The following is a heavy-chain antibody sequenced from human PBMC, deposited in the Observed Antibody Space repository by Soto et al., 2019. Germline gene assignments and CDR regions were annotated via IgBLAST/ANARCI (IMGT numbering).Heavy chain of an antibody. CDR2: IYYSGST. D-gene: IGHD3-22*01. Sequence: SETLSLTCTVSGGSISSSSYYWGWIRQPPGKGLEWIGSIYYSGSTYYNPSLKSRVTISVDTSKNQFFLKLSSVTAADTAVYYCARQRYYDSSGYYYSFFYDIWGQGTMVTVSS. V-gene: IGHV4-39*01. CDR1: GGSISSSSYY. CDR3: ARQRYYDSSGYYYSFFYDI. J-gene: IGHJ3*02.